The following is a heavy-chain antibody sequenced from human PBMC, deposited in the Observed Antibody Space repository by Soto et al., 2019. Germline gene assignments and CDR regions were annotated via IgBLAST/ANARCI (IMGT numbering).Heavy chain of an antibody. CDR2: IDPSDSYT. CDR1: GYSFTSYW. CDR3: ARPGYCSGGSCYSSENYGMDV. V-gene: IGHV5-10-1*03. Sequence: EVQLVQSGAEVKKPGESLRISCKGSGYSFTSYWISWVRQMPGKGLEWMGRIDPSDSYTNYSPSFQGHVTISADKSISTAYLQWSSLKASDTAMYYCARPGYCSGGSCYSSENYGMDVWGQGTTVTVSS. D-gene: IGHD2-15*01. J-gene: IGHJ6*02.